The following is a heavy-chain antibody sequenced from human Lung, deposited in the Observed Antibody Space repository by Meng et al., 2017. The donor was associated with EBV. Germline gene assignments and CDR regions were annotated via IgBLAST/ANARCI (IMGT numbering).Heavy chain of an antibody. CDR1: GFIFTSYA. CDR3: ARFYCSSTSCPHVLFDY. Sequence: VESGAGLRKPGASGKVSCEASGFIFTSYAISWVRQAPGQGLQYMGWISAYNGNTNYAQELQGRVTMTTDTSTSTAYMELRSLRFDDTAVYYCARFYCSSTSCPHVLFDYWGQGTLVTVSS. J-gene: IGHJ4*02. V-gene: IGHV1-18*01. CDR2: ISAYNGNT. D-gene: IGHD2-2*01.